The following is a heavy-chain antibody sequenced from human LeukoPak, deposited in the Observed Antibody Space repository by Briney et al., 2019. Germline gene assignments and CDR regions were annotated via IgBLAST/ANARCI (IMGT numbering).Heavy chain of an antibody. J-gene: IGHJ4*02. D-gene: IGHD2-2*01. CDR2: INPNSGGT. CDR3: ARISSTSNSNDY. Sequence: PEASVKVSCKASGYTFTGYYMHWVRQAPGQGLEWMGWINPNSGGTNYAQKFQGRVTMTRDTSISTAYMELSRLRSDDTAVYYCARISSTSNSNDYWGQGTLVTVSS. V-gene: IGHV1-2*02. CDR1: GYTFTGYY.